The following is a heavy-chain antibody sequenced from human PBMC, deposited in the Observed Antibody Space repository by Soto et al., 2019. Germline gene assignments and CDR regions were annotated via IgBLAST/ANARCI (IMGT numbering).Heavy chain of an antibody. CDR2: VRNKANSYST. Sequence: EVQLVESGGGLVQPGGSLRLSCAASGFTFSDHYMDWVRQAPGKGLEWVGRVRNKANSYSTQYAASEKGRFTVSRDDSENSVFLQMNSLKSDDTAVYYCVRVHLGAPTRYFDYWGQGTLVTVSS. CDR3: VRVHLGAPTRYFDY. CDR1: GFTFSDHY. V-gene: IGHV3-72*01. J-gene: IGHJ4*02.